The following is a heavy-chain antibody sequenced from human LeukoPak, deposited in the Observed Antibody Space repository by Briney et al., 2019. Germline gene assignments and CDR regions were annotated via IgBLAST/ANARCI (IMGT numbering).Heavy chain of an antibody. CDR3: AKAGSYYYDSTDAFDI. CDR1: GFTFSSYA. J-gene: IGHJ3*02. Sequence: PGGSLRLSCAASGFTFSSYAMSWVRQAPGKGLEWVSAISGSGGSTYYADSVKGRFTISRDNSKNTLYPQMNSLRAEDTAVYYCAKAGSYYYDSTDAFDIWGQGTMVTVSS. CDR2: ISGSGGST. V-gene: IGHV3-23*01. D-gene: IGHD3-22*01.